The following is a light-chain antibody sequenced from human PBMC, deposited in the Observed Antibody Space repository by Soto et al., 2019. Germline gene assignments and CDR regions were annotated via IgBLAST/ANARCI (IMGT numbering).Light chain of an antibody. CDR2: GTT. CDR1: SSSIGAGFD. J-gene: IGLJ1*01. V-gene: IGLV1-40*01. Sequence: QSVLTQPPSVSGAPGQSVTISCTGSSSSIGAGFDVHWFQHFPGTAPKLLIYGTTNRPSGVPDRFSGSKSGASASLAITGLHAEDEADYYCQSYDTSLGGYYVFGTGTKVTVL. CDR3: QSYDTSLGGYYV.